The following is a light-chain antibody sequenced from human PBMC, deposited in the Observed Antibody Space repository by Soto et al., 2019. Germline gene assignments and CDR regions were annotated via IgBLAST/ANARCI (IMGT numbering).Light chain of an antibody. CDR2: AAS. J-gene: IGKJ1*01. V-gene: IGKV1-27*01. CDR3: QKSNSAPPT. Sequence: DIQRTRAPSCLCAAVGDRVTITCRAIQGISNYLAWYQQKPGKVPKLLIYAASTLQSGVPSRFSGRGSATDFTLTIRRLHPADVATYSCQKSNSAPPTFGPGTKVDIK. CDR1: QGISNY.